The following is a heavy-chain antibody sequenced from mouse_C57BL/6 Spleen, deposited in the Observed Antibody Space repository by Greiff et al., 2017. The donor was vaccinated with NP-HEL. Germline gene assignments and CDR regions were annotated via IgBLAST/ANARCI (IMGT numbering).Heavy chain of an antibody. J-gene: IGHJ1*03. CDR2: INPNYGTT. CDR3: ADFMDCDV. Sequence: VHVKQSGPELVKPGASVKISCTASGYSFTDYNMNWVKQSTGKSLEWIGVINPNYGTTSYTQKFKGKATLTVDQSSSTVYMQLNSLTSEDSAVYSCADFMDCDVWGTGTTVTVSS. D-gene: IGHD1-1*01. CDR1: GYSFTDYN. V-gene: IGHV1-39*01.